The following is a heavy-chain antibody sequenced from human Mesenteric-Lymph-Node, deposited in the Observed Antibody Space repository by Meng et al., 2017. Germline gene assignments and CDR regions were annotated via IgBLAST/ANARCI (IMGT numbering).Heavy chain of an antibody. Sequence: GESLKISCAASGFTFSSYAMSWVRQAPGKGLEWVSDISGSGSSTYYADSVKGRFTISRDNSKNTLYLQMNSLRADDTAVYYCAKARNYYGSGSYRAGEIDYWGQGTLVTVSS. J-gene: IGHJ4*02. CDR1: GFTFSSYA. CDR3: AKARNYYGSGSYRAGEIDY. V-gene: IGHV3-23*01. D-gene: IGHD3-10*01. CDR2: ISGSGSST.